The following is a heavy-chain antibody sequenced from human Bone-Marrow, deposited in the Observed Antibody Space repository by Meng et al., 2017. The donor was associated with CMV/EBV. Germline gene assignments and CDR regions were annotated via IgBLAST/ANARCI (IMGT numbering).Heavy chain of an antibody. J-gene: IGHJ6*02. CDR3: ASSYSSSRIDYYYYGMDV. D-gene: IGHD6-6*01. Sequence: SVKVSCKASGGTFSSYAISWVRQAPGQGLEWMGGIIPIFGTANYAQKFQGRVTITTDESTSTAYMELSSLRSEDTAVYYCASSYSSSRIDYYYYGMDVWGQGTTVTVSS. CDR1: GGTFSSYA. V-gene: IGHV1-69*05. CDR2: IIPIFGTA.